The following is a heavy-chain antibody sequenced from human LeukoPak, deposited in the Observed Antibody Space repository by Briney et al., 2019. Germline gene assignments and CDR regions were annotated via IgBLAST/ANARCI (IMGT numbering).Heavy chain of an antibody. CDR1: GYTFTAYY. D-gene: IGHD1-26*01. CDR3: ARPSGGSLRDAFDV. V-gene: IGHV1-2*02. Sequence: ASVKVSCKASGYTFTAYYIHWVRQAPGQGLEWMGWIKPNSGGTNYAQKFQGRVAMTRDTSISTAYMELSRLRSDDTAVYYCARPSGGSLRDAFDVWGQGTMVTVPS. CDR2: IKPNSGGT. J-gene: IGHJ3*01.